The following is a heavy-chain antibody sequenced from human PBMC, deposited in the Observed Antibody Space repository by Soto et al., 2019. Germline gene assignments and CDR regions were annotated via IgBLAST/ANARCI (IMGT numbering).Heavy chain of an antibody. J-gene: IGHJ5*02. CDR1: GGSITSYS. D-gene: IGHD2-2*01. CDR2: IYYSGST. CDR3: ARQACSSTSCPPGWFDP. V-gene: IGHV4-59*08. Sequence: PSETLSLTCTVSGGSITSYSRSWFRQPPGKGLEWIGYIYYSGSTNYNPSLKSRVTISVDTSKNQFSLKLSSVTAADTAVYYCARQACSSTSCPPGWFDPWGQGTLVTVSS.